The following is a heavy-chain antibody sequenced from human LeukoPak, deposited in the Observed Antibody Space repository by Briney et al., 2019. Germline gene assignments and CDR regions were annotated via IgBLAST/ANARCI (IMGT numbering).Heavy chain of an antibody. D-gene: IGHD6-19*01. CDR2: INQSGST. J-gene: IGHJ4*02. CDR3: ARGSYPGWYNGEFDY. Sequence: PSETLSLTCTVSGGSISRYYWSWIRQPAGKGLEWIGEINQSGSTNENPSLKSRVTISVDTSKNQFSLKLSSVTAADTAIYYCARGSYPGWYNGEFDYWGQGTLVTVSS. CDR1: GGSISRYY. V-gene: IGHV4-34*01.